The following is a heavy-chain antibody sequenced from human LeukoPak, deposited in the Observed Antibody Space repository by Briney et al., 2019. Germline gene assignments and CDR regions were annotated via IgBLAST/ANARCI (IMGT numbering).Heavy chain of an antibody. V-gene: IGHV1-69*13. CDR1: VGTFSSYA. D-gene: IGHD1-1*01. Sequence: ASVKVSCKASVGTFSSYAISWVRQAPGQGLEWMGGIIPIFGTANYAQKFKGRVTITADESLSTAHMELSSLRSEDTAVYYCARGTTGTPYYYYMDVWGKGTTVTVSS. CDR2: IIPIFGTA. CDR3: ARGTTGTPYYYYMDV. J-gene: IGHJ6*03.